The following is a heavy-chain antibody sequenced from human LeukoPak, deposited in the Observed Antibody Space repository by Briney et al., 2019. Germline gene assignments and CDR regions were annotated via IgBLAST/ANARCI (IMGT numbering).Heavy chain of an antibody. V-gene: IGHV3-66*01. J-gene: IGHJ4*02. Sequence: GGSLRLSCAASGFTVSSNYMSWVRQAPGKGLEWVSVIYSGGSTYYADSVKGRFTISRDDSKNTLYLQMNSLKTEDTAVYYCTTDLVVPAATTLTDYWGQGTLVTVSS. D-gene: IGHD2-2*01. CDR3: TTDLVVPAATTLTDY. CDR2: IYSGGST. CDR1: GFTVSSNY.